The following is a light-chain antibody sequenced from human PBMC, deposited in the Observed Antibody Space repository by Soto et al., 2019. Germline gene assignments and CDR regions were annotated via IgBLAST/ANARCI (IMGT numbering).Light chain of an antibody. V-gene: IGLV2-8*01. CDR2: EVS. J-gene: IGLJ2*01. Sequence: QSALTQPPSASGSPGQSVTISCTGTSSDVGGYNYVSWYQQHPGKAPKFLIYEVSKRPSGIPDRFSGSKSGNTASLTVSGLQAEDEADYYCSSYTGSNTVVFGGGIKLTVL. CDR1: SSDVGGYNY. CDR3: SSYTGSNTVV.